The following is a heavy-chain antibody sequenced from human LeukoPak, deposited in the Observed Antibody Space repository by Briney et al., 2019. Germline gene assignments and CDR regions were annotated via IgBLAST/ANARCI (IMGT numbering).Heavy chain of an antibody. D-gene: IGHD3-10*02. Sequence: GGSLRLSCAASGFTFSSYGMHWVRRAPGKGLEWVSYISSSGSTIYYADSVKGRFTISRDNAKNSLYLQMNSLRAEDTAVYYCAELGITMIGGVWGKGTTVTISS. CDR3: AELGITMIGGV. CDR1: GFTFSSYG. CDR2: ISSSGSTI. V-gene: IGHV3-48*04. J-gene: IGHJ6*04.